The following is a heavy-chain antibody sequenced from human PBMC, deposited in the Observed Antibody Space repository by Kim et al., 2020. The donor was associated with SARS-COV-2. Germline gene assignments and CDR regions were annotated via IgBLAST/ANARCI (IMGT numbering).Heavy chain of an antibody. J-gene: IGHJ4*02. Sequence: GGSLRLSCAASGFSFSNYAMSWVRQAPGKGLEWVSVITDSGDDTHHADSVKGRFTMSRDNSKDTLYLQMNSLRVEDTAIYYCAKAPLPWCTVAICYFLDYGRQGALVTVSS. D-gene: IGHD2-8*01. V-gene: IGHV3-23*01. CDR2: ITDSGDDT. CDR3: AKAPLPWCTVAICYFLDY. CDR1: GFSFSNYA.